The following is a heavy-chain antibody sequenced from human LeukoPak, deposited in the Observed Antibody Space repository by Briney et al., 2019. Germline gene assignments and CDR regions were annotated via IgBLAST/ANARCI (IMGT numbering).Heavy chain of an antibody. CDR3: ARGSGGDY. V-gene: IGHV4-61*02. J-gene: IGHJ4*02. CDR2: IYTSGST. Sequence: PSQTLSLTCTVSGGSISSGSYYWSWIRQPAGKGLEWIGRIYTSGSTNYNPSLKSRVTISVDTSKNQFSLKLSSVTAADTAVYYCARGSGGDYWGQGTLVTVSS. D-gene: IGHD1-14*01. CDR1: GGSISSGSYY.